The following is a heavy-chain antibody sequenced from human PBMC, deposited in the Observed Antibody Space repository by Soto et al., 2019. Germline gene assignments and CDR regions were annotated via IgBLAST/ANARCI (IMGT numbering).Heavy chain of an antibody. V-gene: IGHV1-18*01. Sequence: ASVKVSCKASGYTFTSYGISWVRQAPGQGLEWMGWISAYNGNTNYAQKLKGRVTMTTDTSTSTAYMELRSLRSDDTAVYYCARLGYCISTSCSAYYYYGMDVWGQGTTVTVSS. J-gene: IGHJ6*02. CDR3: ARLGYCISTSCSAYYYYGMDV. CDR1: GYTFTSYG. CDR2: ISAYNGNT. D-gene: IGHD2-2*01.